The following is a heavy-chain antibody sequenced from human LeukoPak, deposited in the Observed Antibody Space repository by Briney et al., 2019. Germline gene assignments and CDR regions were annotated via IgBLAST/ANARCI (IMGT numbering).Heavy chain of an antibody. Sequence: GRSLRLSCAASGLTFDDYAMHWVRQAPGKGLEWVSGISWNSGSIGYADSVKGRFTISRDNAKNSLYLQMNSLRAEDTALYYCAKDIMAAADYYYYGMDVWGQGTTVTVSS. J-gene: IGHJ6*02. D-gene: IGHD6-13*01. CDR2: ISWNSGSI. V-gene: IGHV3-9*01. CDR3: AKDIMAAADYYYYGMDV. CDR1: GLTFDDYA.